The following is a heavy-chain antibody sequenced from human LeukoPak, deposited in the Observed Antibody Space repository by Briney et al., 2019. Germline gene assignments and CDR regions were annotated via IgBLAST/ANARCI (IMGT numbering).Heavy chain of an antibody. J-gene: IGHJ4*02. D-gene: IGHD3-22*01. CDR1: GFTFSSYA. Sequence: GGSLRLSCAASGFTFSSYAIHWVRQAPGKGLEWVAVISYDGSNKYFVDSVKGRFTISRDNSKNTLYLQMNSLRAEDTAVYYCATQDGYDNSGHYGYWGQGTLVTVSS. V-gene: IGHV3-30*04. CDR2: ISYDGSNK. CDR3: ATQDGYDNSGHYGY.